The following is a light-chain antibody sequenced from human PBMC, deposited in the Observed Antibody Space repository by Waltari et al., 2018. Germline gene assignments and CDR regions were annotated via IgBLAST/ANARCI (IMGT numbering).Light chain of an antibody. V-gene: IGKV2-28*01. CDR3: MQALETPRT. CDR1: QSLLQNGYNY. Sequence: DMAMTQSPSSLPAPPGEPASTPCRPSQSLLQNGYNYLDWYLQKPGQSPQLLISLGSDRASGVPERFSGSASGTDFTLRISRVEAEDVGVYYCMQALETPRTFGQGTKLEI. CDR2: LGS. J-gene: IGKJ2*01.